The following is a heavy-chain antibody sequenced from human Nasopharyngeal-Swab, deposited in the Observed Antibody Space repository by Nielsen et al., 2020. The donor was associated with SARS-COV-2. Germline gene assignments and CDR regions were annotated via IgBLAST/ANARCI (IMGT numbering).Heavy chain of an antibody. CDR3: AKAADYYDSSGYYTY. V-gene: IGHV3-23*01. CDR1: GFTFSSYA. CDR2: ISGSGGST. Sequence: GSLRLSCAASGFTFSSYAMSWVRQAPGKGLEWVSTISGSGGSTYYADSVKGRFTISRDNSKNTLYLQMNSLRAEDTAVYYCAKAADYYDSSGYYTYWGQGTLVTVSS. J-gene: IGHJ4*02. D-gene: IGHD3-22*01.